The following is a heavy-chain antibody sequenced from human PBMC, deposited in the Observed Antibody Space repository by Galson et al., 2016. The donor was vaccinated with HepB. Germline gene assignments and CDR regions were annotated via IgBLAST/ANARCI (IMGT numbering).Heavy chain of an antibody. CDR3: AKYKVGDQVVLGFGF. CDR1: GFTFSSFA. V-gene: IGHV3-23*01. CDR2: ISGSGDTT. J-gene: IGHJ4*02. D-gene: IGHD3-10*01. Sequence: SLRLSCAASGFTFSSFAMTWVRQAPGKGLEWVSLISGSGDTTYYTDSVKGRFTISRDNSKNTLYLQMNSLRAEDTAVYYCAKYKVGDQVVLGFGFWGQGTLVTVSS.